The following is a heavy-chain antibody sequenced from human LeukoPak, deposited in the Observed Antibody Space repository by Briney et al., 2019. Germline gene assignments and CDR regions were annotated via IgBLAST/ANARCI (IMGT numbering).Heavy chain of an antibody. Sequence: PSGTLSLTCTVSGGSISSYYWSWIRQPAGKGLEWIGRIYTSGSTNYNPSLKSRVTMSVDTSKNQFSLKLSSVTAADTAVYYCAREKDCSSTSCFPYYGMDVWGQGTTVTVSS. CDR3: AREKDCSSTSCFPYYGMDV. CDR2: IYTSGST. CDR1: GGSISSYY. D-gene: IGHD2-2*01. V-gene: IGHV4-4*07. J-gene: IGHJ6*02.